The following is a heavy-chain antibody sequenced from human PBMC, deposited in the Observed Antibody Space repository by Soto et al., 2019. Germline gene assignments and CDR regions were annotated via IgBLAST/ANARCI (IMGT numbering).Heavy chain of an antibody. Sequence: SVKVSCKASGGTFSSYAISWVRQAPGQGLEWMGGIVPIVGTTTYAQKFQGRVTITADEATSTAYMQLSRLRSDDTAVYYCVRVVAIPGYPDHWGQGTLVTVSS. CDR1: GGTFSSYA. CDR2: IVPIVGTT. J-gene: IGHJ4*02. D-gene: IGHD5-12*01. CDR3: VRVVAIPGYPDH. V-gene: IGHV1-69*13.